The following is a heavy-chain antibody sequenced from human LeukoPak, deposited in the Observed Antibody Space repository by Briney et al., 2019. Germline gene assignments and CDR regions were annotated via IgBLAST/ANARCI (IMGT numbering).Heavy chain of an antibody. V-gene: IGHV4-39*02. CDR3: AREGDYYDSSGSTPGGQDDAFDI. CDR2: IYYRGST. CDR1: GGSISSSSYY. J-gene: IGHJ3*02. D-gene: IGHD3-22*01. Sequence: SETLSPTCTVTGGSISSSSYYWGWIRQPPGKGLEWIGSIYYRGSTYYNPSLKSRVTISVDTSKNQFSLKLSSVTAADTAVYYCAREGDYYDSSGSTPGGQDDAFDIWGQGTMVTVSS.